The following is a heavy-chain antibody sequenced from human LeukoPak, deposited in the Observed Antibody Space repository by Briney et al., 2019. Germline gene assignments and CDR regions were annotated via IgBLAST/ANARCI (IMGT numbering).Heavy chain of an antibody. D-gene: IGHD3-22*01. CDR1: GFTFSDYY. Sequence: GGSLRLSCAASGFTFSDYYMSWVRQAPGKGLEWVSGINWNGGSTGYADSVKGRFTISRDNAKNSLYLQMNSLRAEDTALYYCAREWNKYYYDSSGYFGHWGQGTLVTVSS. CDR2: INWNGGST. CDR3: AREWNKYYYDSSGYFGH. J-gene: IGHJ4*02. V-gene: IGHV3-20*04.